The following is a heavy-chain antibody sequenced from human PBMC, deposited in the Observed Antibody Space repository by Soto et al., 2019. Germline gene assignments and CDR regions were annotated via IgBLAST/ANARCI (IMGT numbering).Heavy chain of an antibody. CDR3: ARDRWGGASIAAFY. J-gene: IGHJ4*02. Sequence: QVQLVQSGAEVKKAGSSVKVSCKASGGTFSSYAISWVRQAPGQGLEWMGGIIPIFGTANYAQKFQGRVTITADESTSTAYMELSSLRSEDTAVYYCARDRWGGASIAAFYWGQGTLVTVSS. D-gene: IGHD6-6*01. CDR1: GGTFSSYA. V-gene: IGHV1-69*01. CDR2: IIPIFGTA.